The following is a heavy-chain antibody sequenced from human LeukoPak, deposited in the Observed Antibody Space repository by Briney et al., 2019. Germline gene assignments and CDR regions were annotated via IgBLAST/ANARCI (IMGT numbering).Heavy chain of an antibody. V-gene: IGHV4-59*01. Sequence: SETLSLTCTVSGGSISSYYWSWIRQPPGKGLEWIGYIYYSGSTNYNPSLKSRVTISVDTSKNQFSLKLSSVTAADTAVYYCARVREYQLLYPRTQAGYYYYGMDVWGQGTTVTVSS. J-gene: IGHJ6*02. CDR1: GGSISSYY. CDR3: ARVREYQLLYPRTQAGYYYYGMDV. D-gene: IGHD2-2*02. CDR2: IYYSGST.